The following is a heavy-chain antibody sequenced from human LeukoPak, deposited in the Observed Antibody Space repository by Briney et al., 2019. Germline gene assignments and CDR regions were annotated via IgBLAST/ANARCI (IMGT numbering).Heavy chain of an antibody. Sequence: AGSLSLSCAASGFTFSSYTMHWVRQAPGKGLEYVSSISSNGGSTYYANSVKGRFTISRDNSKNTLYLQMGSLRAEDMAVYYCARWRHSSGYYYDDWGQGTLVTVSS. CDR2: ISSNGGST. J-gene: IGHJ4*02. V-gene: IGHV3-64*01. CDR1: GFTFSSYT. CDR3: ARWRHSSGYYYDD. D-gene: IGHD3-22*01.